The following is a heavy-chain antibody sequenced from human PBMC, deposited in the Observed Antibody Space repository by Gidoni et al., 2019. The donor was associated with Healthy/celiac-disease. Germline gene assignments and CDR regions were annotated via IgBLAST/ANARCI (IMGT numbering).Heavy chain of an antibody. J-gene: IGHJ5*02. V-gene: IGHV1-69*01. CDR2: IIPIFGTA. CDR1: ECAFRSYA. CDR3: AREGVVVVPAAAGWFDP. D-gene: IGHD2-2*01. Sequence: QVQRVPSGAGVKKPGSSVKVPCKAAECAFRSYAISWVRQAPGQGLEWMGGIIPIFGTANYAQKFQARVTITADESTSTAYMELSSLRSEDTAVYYCAREGVVVVPAAAGWFDPWGQGTLVTVSS.